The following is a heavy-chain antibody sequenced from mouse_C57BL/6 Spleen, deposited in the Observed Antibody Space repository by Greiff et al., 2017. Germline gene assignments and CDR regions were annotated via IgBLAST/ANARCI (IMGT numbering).Heavy chain of an antibody. Sequence: VQVVESGAELMKPGASVKLSCKATGYTFTGYWIEWVKQRPGHGLEWIGEIFPGSGSTNYNEKFKGKATFTADTSSNNTYIQLSSLTTEDSAIYYCARRAAQPYFDYWGQGTTLTVSS. J-gene: IGHJ2*01. CDR2: IFPGSGST. CDR3: ARRAAQPYFDY. CDR1: GYTFTGYW. V-gene: IGHV1-9*01. D-gene: IGHD3-2*02.